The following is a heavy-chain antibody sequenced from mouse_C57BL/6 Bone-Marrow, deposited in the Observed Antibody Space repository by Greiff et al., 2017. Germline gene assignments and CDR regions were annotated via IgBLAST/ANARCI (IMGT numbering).Heavy chain of an antibody. Sequence: EVKLQESGPELVKPGASVTISCKASGYSFTDYNMNWVKQSHGKSLEWIGVINPNYGTTSSNQKFKGKATLTVDQSSSTAYMQLNSLSSEDAAVYYCARGWLLRRLAYWGQGTLVTVSA. D-gene: IGHD2-3*01. CDR1: GYSFTDYN. J-gene: IGHJ3*01. CDR3: ARGWLLRRLAY. V-gene: IGHV1-39*01. CDR2: INPNYGTT.